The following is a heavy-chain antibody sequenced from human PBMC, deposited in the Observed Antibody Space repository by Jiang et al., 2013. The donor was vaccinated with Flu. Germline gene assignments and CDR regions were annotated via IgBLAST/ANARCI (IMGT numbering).Heavy chain of an antibody. CDR3: ARGYCSGGSCYNNLDV. CDR1: GDSVSRRDAA. D-gene: IGHD2-15*01. Sequence: QTLSLTCVISGDSVSRRDAAWNWIRQSPSRGLEWLGRTYQRSKWYNDYAVSVKSRTTINADTSKNQFSLQLNSVTPEDTALYYCARGYCSGGSCYNNLDVWGQGTTVTVSS. V-gene: IGHV6-1*01. CDR2: TYQRSKWYN. J-gene: IGHJ6*02.